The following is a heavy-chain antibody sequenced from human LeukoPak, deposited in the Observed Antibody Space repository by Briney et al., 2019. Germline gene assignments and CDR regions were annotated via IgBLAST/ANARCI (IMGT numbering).Heavy chain of an antibody. CDR3: ARSFDGDDY. CDR2: INKDGSEE. D-gene: IGHD3-9*01. CDR1: GFSFSDYW. Sequence: GGSLRLSCAASGFSFSDYWMSWVRQSPGKGLEWVANINKDGSEEYHLDSVKGRFTISRDNAQNSLYLQMNSLRAEDTAVYYCARSFDGDDYWGQGTLVTVSS. J-gene: IGHJ4*02. V-gene: IGHV3-7*01.